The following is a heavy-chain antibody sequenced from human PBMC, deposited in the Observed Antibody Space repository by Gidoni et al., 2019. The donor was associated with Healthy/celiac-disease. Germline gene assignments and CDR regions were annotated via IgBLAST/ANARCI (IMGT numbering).Heavy chain of an antibody. CDR3: ARSARTHPIFGEAFDI. V-gene: IGHV1-69*04. CDR1: GGTFSSYA. D-gene: IGHD3-3*01. CDR2: IIPILGIA. J-gene: IGHJ3*02. Sequence: QVQLVQSGAEVKKPGSSVKVSCKASGGTFSSYAISWVRQAPGQGLEWMGRIIPILGIANYAQKFQGRVTITADKSTSTAYMELSSLRSEDTAVYYCARSARTHPIFGEAFDIWGQGTMVTVSS.